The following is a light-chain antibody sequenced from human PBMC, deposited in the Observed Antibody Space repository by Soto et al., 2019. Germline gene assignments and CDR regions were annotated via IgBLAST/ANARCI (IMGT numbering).Light chain of an antibody. J-gene: IGKJ1*01. CDR1: QSVNYF. CDR3: QQRSHWRT. CDR2: DAS. V-gene: IGKV3-11*01. Sequence: EIVLTQSPATLSLSPGERATLSCRASQSVNYFLAWYQQKPGQAPRLLIYDASNRATDIPDRFSGSGSGTDFTLTISRLEPEDFAVYYCQQRSHWRTFGQGTKVDI.